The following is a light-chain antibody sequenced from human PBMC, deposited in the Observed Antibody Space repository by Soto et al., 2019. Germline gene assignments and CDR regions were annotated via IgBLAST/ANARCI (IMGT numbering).Light chain of an antibody. CDR3: QQFYLTPYT. CDR2: GAS. Sequence: EIVMTQSPATLSVSPGERATLSCRASQSVSSNLAWYQQKPGQAPRLLIYGASTRATGIPARFSGSGSGTEFTLTISSLQSEDVAVYYCQQFYLTPYTFGQGTKLEIK. CDR1: QSVSSN. V-gene: IGKV3-15*01. J-gene: IGKJ2*01.